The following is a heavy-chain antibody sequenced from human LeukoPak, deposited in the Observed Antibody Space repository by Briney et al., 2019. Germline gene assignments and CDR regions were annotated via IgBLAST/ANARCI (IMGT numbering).Heavy chain of an antibody. V-gene: IGHV3-21*01. J-gene: IGHJ4*02. CDR1: GFTFSGYS. CDR2: ISSSGSYI. D-gene: IGHD3-9*01. CDR3: ARDTGVRYFDWLPLDY. Sequence: GGSLRLSCAASGFTFSGYSMNWVRQAPGKGLEWVSSISSSGSYIYYADSVKGRFTISRDNAKNSLYLQMNSLRAEDTAVYYCARDTGVRYFDWLPLDYWGQGTLVTVSS.